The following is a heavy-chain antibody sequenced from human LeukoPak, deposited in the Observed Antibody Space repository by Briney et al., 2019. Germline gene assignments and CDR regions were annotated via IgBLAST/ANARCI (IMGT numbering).Heavy chain of an antibody. J-gene: IGHJ4*02. V-gene: IGHV4-59*01. CDR2: ISYTGST. D-gene: IGHD3-10*01. Sequence: GSLRLSCTVSGGSISRYYWSWIRQPPGKGLEWIGYISYTGSTTYNSSLKSRVTISLDTSQNQFSLKLTSVTPADTAVYYCARTAKYYYGSETYYFFDYWGQGTLVTVSS. CDR1: GGSISRYY. CDR3: ARTAKYYYGSETYYFFDY.